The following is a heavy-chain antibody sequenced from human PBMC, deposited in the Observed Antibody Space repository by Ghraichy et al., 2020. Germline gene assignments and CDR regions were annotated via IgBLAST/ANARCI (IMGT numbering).Heavy chain of an antibody. J-gene: IGHJ5*02. Sequence: GGSLRLSCTASGFTFGDYAMSWFRQAPGKGLEWVGFIRSKAYGGTTEYAASVKGRFTISRDDSKSIAYLQMNSLKTEDTAVYYCTSFTIFGVVIELEFDPWGQGTLVTVSS. CDR1: GFTFGDYA. D-gene: IGHD3-3*01. V-gene: IGHV3-49*03. CDR2: IRSKAYGGTT. CDR3: TSFTIFGVVIELEFDP.